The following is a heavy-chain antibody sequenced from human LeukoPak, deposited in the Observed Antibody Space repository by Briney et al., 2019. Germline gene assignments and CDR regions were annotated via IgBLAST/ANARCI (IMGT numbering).Heavy chain of an antibody. CDR1: GFTFSAYW. J-gene: IGHJ4*02. CDR2: ISPDGSST. D-gene: IGHD3-9*01. Sequence: PGGSLRLSCGASGFTFSAYWMHWVRHAPGKGLVWVSRISPDGSSTSYADSVRGRFTISRDNAKNTLYLQMNSLRAEDTAVYYCTKDFDAATGYWGQGTLVTVSS. CDR3: TKDFDAATGY. V-gene: IGHV3-74*01.